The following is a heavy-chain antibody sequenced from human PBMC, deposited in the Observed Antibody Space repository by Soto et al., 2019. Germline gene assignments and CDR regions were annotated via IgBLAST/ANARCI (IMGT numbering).Heavy chain of an antibody. Sequence: ASVKVSCKASGYTFTSYDINWVRQATGQGLEWMGWMNPNSGNTGYAQKFQGRVTMTRNTSISTAYMELSSLRSEDTAVYYCARWGCSSTSCYYYYGMDVWGQGTTVTV. J-gene: IGHJ6*02. CDR3: ARWGCSSTSCYYYYGMDV. CDR2: MNPNSGNT. CDR1: GYTFTSYD. D-gene: IGHD2-2*01. V-gene: IGHV1-8*01.